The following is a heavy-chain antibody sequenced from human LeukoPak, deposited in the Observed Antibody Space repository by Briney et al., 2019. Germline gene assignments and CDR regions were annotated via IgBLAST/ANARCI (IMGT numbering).Heavy chain of an antibody. Sequence: GSLRLSCAASGFTFSSYAMSWVRQPPGKGLEWIGDINHSGSTNYNPSLKSRVTISVDTSKNHFSLRLSSVTAADTAVYHCARVPRSVVLEGLHGFDVWGHGIMVSVSS. CDR3: ARVPRSVVLEGLHGFDV. CDR1: GFTFSSYA. V-gene: IGHV4-34*01. D-gene: IGHD3-3*02. CDR2: INHSGST. J-gene: IGHJ3*01.